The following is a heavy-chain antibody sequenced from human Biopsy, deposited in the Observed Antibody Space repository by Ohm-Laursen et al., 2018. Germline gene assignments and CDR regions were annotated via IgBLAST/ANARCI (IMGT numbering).Heavy chain of an antibody. CDR3: AKQWSYYESFTQHYRGDFDY. Sequence: SETRSLTCSVSGGSISSSYWSWIRQPPGKGLEWIGYISYSGSTSYNPSLKSRVTISADTSKNQLSLTLSSLTAADTAVYFCAKQWSYYESFTQHYRGDFDYWGQGTLVIVSS. V-gene: IGHV4-59*08. D-gene: IGHD3-16*01. CDR1: GGSISSSY. J-gene: IGHJ4*02. CDR2: ISYSGST.